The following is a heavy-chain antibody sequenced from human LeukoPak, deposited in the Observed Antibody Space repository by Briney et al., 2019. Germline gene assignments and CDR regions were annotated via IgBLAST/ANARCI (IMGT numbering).Heavy chain of an antibody. Sequence: SETLSLTCSVSNYSLKRGYYWGWIRQPPGKGLEWIGNIYHTGYSYSNPSLKSRVSLSVDTSKNQFSLKLSSVTAADTAVYYCARYTMIEISGFDYWGQGTLVTVSS. D-gene: IGHD3-22*01. V-gene: IGHV4-38-2*02. CDR2: IYHTGYS. CDR1: NYSLKRGYY. CDR3: ARYTMIEISGFDY. J-gene: IGHJ4*02.